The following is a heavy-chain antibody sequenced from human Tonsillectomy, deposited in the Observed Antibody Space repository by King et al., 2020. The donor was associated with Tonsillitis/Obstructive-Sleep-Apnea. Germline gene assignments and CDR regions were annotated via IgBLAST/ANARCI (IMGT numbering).Heavy chain of an antibody. V-gene: IGHV5-51*01. J-gene: IGHJ4*02. Sequence: VQLVESGAEGKKPGESLKISCKGSGYSFTNYWIGWVRQMPGKGLEWMGIIYPGDSDTRYSPSFQGQVTISADKSISTAYLQWSSLKASDTAMYYGAMTSDDYVLAVSYCVDARGQGALVTVS. CDR1: GYSFTNYW. CDR2: IYPGDSDT. CDR3: AMTSDDYVLAVSYCVDA. D-gene: IGHD4-17*01.